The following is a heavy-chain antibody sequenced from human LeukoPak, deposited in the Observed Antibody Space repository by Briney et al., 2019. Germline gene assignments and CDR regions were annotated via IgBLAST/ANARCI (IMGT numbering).Heavy chain of an antibody. CDR3: ARDGVVLWFGELRGRGPHYYYYMDV. CDR2: INPNSGGT. J-gene: IGHJ6*03. CDR1: GYSFTSHY. Sequence: GASVKVSCKASGYSFTSHYMHWVRQAPGQGLEWMGWINPNSGGTNYAQKFQGRVTMTRDTSISTAYMELSRLRSDDTAVYYCARDGVVLWFGELRGRGPHYYYYMDVWGKGTTVTISS. V-gene: IGHV1-2*02. D-gene: IGHD3-10*01.